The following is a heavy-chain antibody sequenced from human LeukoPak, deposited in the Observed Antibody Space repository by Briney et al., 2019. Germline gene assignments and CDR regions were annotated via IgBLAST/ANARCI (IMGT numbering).Heavy chain of an antibody. CDR2: ISCSGANT. CDR1: GFTFRNYA. Sequence: GGSLRLSCAASGFTFRNYAMSWVRQAPGRGLECVSSISCSGANTFYTDPVKGRFTISRDNSRNMLFLQVHSLRDDDTAVYYCAVWFGEFLYYFDYWGQGTLVTVSS. J-gene: IGHJ4*02. CDR3: AVWFGEFLYYFDY. D-gene: IGHD3-10*01. V-gene: IGHV3-23*01.